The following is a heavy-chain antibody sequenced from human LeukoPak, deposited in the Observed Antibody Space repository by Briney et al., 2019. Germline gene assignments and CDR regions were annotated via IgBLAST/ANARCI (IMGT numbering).Heavy chain of an antibody. CDR3: SRSPDFWSALDF. J-gene: IGHJ4*02. D-gene: IGHD3-3*01. CDR1: GFNFDAYA. Sequence: GGSLRLSCAASGFNFDAYAMHLVRQVPGRGLEWVSGVSWDSTRMAYADSVKGRFTISRDNAKNSLYLQMTSLRPEDTAVYYCSRSPDFWSALDFWGQGTLVAVSS. CDR2: VSWDSTRM. V-gene: IGHV3-9*01.